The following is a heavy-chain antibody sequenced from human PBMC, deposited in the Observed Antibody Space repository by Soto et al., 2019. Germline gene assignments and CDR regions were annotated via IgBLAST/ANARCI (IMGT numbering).Heavy chain of an antibody. CDR1: GFAFSGYW. Sequence: PGGSLRLSCAASGFAFSGYWMSWVRQAPGKGLEGVANIKQDGSEKYYADSVKGRFTISRDNAKNSLYLQMNSLRAEDTAVYYCARWGVSFPSWFDPWGQGTLVTVSS. V-gene: IGHV3-7*01. CDR3: ARWGVSFPSWFDP. D-gene: IGHD3-10*01. J-gene: IGHJ5*02. CDR2: IKQDGSEK.